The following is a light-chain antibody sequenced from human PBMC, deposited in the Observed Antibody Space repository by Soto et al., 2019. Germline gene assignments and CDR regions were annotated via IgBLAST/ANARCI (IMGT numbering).Light chain of an antibody. J-gene: IGKJ4*01. V-gene: IGKV1-27*01. CDR3: QKYNSAPSPT. CDR1: QGISNY. CDR2: AAS. Sequence: DIQMTQSPTSLSASVGDRVTITCRASQGISNYLAWYQQKPGKVPKLLIYAASTLQSGVPSRFSGSGSGTDFTLTISSLQPEDVATYYCQKYNSAPSPTFGGGTKVEIK.